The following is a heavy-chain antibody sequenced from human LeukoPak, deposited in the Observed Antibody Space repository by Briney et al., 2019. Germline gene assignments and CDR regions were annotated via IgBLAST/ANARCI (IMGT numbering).Heavy chain of an antibody. CDR2: ISGSGGST. Sequence: PGGSQRLSCAASGFTFSSYAMSWVRQAPGKGLEWVSAISGSGGSTYYADSVKGRFTISRDNSKNTLYLQMNSLRAEDTAVYYCAKGRFFPSYYFDYWGQGTLVTVSS. J-gene: IGHJ4*02. CDR1: GFTFSSYA. D-gene: IGHD3-3*01. CDR3: AKGRFFPSYYFDY. V-gene: IGHV3-23*01.